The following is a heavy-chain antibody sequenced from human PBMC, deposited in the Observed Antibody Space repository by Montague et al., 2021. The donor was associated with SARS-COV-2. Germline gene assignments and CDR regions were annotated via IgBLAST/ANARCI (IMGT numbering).Heavy chain of an antibody. J-gene: IGHJ6*02. CDR1: GFTVSSNY. V-gene: IGHV3-53*04. CDR2: IYSGGST. Sequence: SLRLSCAASGFTVSSNYMSWVRQAPGKGLEWVSVIYSGGSTYYADSVKGRFTISRHNSKNTLYLQMNSLRAEDTAVYYCARDRRKWDISGYYYGMDVWGQGTTVTVSS. D-gene: IGHD1-26*01. CDR3: ARDRRKWDISGYYYGMDV.